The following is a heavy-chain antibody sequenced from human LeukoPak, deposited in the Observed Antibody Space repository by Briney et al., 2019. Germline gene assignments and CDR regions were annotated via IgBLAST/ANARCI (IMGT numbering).Heavy chain of an antibody. Sequence: GGSLRLSCAASGFAFTNYALHWVRQAPGKGLEWVAVISDDGSYKYYADSVKGRFTISSDNSTNMLYLQMSTLKPADTAVYYCVRDTWKHHFALDFWGQGTMVTVSS. V-gene: IGHV3-30-3*01. J-gene: IGHJ3*01. CDR1: GFAFTNYA. D-gene: IGHD1-1*01. CDR2: ISDDGSYK. CDR3: VRDTWKHHFALDF.